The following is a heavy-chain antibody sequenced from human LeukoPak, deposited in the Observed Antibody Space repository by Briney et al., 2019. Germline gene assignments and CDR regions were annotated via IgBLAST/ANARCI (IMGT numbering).Heavy chain of an antibody. CDR3: ARDDLYCSGGSCYSGWFDP. Sequence: GGSLRLSCAASGFTFSSYEMNWVRQAPGKGLEWVASISSSGSTIYYADSVKGRFTISRDNPKNTLYLQMNSPRAEDTAVYYCARDDLYCSGGSCYSGWFDPWGQGTLVTVSS. D-gene: IGHD2-15*01. V-gene: IGHV3-48*03. J-gene: IGHJ5*02. CDR2: ISSSGSTI. CDR1: GFTFSSYE.